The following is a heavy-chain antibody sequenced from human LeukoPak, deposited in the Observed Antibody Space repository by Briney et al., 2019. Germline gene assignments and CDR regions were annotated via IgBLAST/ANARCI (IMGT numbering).Heavy chain of an antibody. CDR1: GFTFSSYA. J-gene: IGHJ6*03. CDR2: IKQDGSEK. V-gene: IGHV3-7*01. CDR3: ARGPLSSGYPQYYYYYMDV. D-gene: IGHD3-22*01. Sequence: GGSLRLSCAASGFTFSSYAMSWVRQAPGKGLEWVANIKQDGSEKYYVDSVKGRFTISRDNAKNSLYLQMNSLRAEDTAVYYCARGPLSSGYPQYYYYYMDVWGKGTTVTVSS.